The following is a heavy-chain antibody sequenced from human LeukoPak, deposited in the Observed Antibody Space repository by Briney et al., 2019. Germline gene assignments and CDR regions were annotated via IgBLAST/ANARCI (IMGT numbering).Heavy chain of an antibody. V-gene: IGHV3-48*03. CDR2: ISSSGITI. Sequence: GGSLRLSCADSGFTFSSYEMNWVRQAPGEGLEWVSYISSSGITIYYADSVKGRLTISGDNAKNSLYLQMNSLRAEDTAVYYCAREATTVAYFDYWGQGTLVTVSS. CDR1: GFTFSSYE. CDR3: AREATTVAYFDY. D-gene: IGHD4-23*01. J-gene: IGHJ4*02.